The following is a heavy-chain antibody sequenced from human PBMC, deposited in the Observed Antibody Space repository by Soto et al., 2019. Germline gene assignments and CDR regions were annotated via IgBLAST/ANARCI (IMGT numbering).Heavy chain of an antibody. D-gene: IGHD2-15*01. V-gene: IGHV4-4*02. CDR1: GDSISNNKW. J-gene: IGHJ4*02. Sequence: QVQLQESGPGLVKPSGTLSLTCAVSGDSISNNKWWTWVRQPPGKGLQWIGEIYHSGSTHYNPSLKSRLTISVDRSKNQFSLKLTSVTAADTGVYYCVRYPAAGGLDFDSWGQGTLVTVSS. CDR2: IYHSGST. CDR3: VRYPAAGGLDFDS.